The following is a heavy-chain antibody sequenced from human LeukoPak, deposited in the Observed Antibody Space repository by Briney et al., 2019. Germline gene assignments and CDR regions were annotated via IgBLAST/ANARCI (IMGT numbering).Heavy chain of an antibody. V-gene: IGHV4-38-2*02. CDR1: GYSISSGYY. CDR2: IYHSGST. D-gene: IGHD1-1*01. Sequence: SETLSLTCTVSGYSISSGYYWGWIRQPPGKGLEWIGSIYHSGSTYYNPSLKSRVTISVDTSKNQFSLKLSSVTAADTAVYYCARYNWNDDYLDYWGQGTLVTVSS. J-gene: IGHJ4*02. CDR3: ARYNWNDDYLDY.